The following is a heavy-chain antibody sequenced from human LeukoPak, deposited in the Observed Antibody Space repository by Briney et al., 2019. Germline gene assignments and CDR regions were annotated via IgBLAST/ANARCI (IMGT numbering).Heavy chain of an antibody. Sequence: SETLSLTCTVSGGSISSYYWSWIRQPPGKGLEWIGYVYYSGGTNYNPSLKSRVTISVDTSKNQFSLKLSSVTAADTAVYYCASGSSSWGYFDYWGQGTLVTVSS. CDR3: ASGSSSWGYFDY. V-gene: IGHV4-59*01. D-gene: IGHD6-13*01. J-gene: IGHJ4*02. CDR1: GGSISSYY. CDR2: VYYSGGT.